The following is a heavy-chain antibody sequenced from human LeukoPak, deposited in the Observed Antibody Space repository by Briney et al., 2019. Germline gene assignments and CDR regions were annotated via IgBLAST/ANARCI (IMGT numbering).Heavy chain of an antibody. Sequence: GGSLRLSCAASGFTFSNYAMSWVRQAPGKGLEWVSAISGSGGSTYYADSVKGRFTISRDNSKNTLYLQMNSLRAEDTAVYYCAKDRAYYYDSSGYYQTGYYFDYWGQGTLVTVSS. CDR3: AKDRAYYYDSSGYYQTGYYFDY. CDR1: GFTFSNYA. V-gene: IGHV3-23*01. J-gene: IGHJ4*02. CDR2: ISGSGGST. D-gene: IGHD3-22*01.